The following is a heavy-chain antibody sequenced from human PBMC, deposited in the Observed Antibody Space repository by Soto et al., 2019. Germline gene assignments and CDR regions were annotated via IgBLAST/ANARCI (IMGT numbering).Heavy chain of an antibody. CDR3: ARERFQVILDGMDV. V-gene: IGHV1-2*02. CDR2: INPETGGT. Sequence: ASVKVSCKASGYTFTGYYVHCVREAPGQVLEWMGWINPETGGTSYAQKFQGRVTLSRDTSINTAYLELSSLRFDDAAVYFCARERFQVILDGMDVWGQGTTVTVSS. CDR1: GYTFTGYY. J-gene: IGHJ6*02. D-gene: IGHD3-22*01.